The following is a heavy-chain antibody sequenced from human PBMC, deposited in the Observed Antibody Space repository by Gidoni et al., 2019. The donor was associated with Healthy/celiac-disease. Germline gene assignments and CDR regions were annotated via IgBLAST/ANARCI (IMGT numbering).Heavy chain of an antibody. J-gene: IGHJ4*02. D-gene: IGHD6-19*01. V-gene: IGHV3-9*01. CDR3: ATRIAVAGPRFDY. Sequence: EVQLVASGGGLVQPGRSRGLSCAASGFPFDAYAMHWVRQAPGKGLGWVSGISWNSGSIGYADSVKGRFTISRDNAKNSLYLQMNSLRAEDTALYYCATRIAVAGPRFDYWGQGTLVTVSS. CDR2: ISWNSGSI. CDR1: GFPFDAYA.